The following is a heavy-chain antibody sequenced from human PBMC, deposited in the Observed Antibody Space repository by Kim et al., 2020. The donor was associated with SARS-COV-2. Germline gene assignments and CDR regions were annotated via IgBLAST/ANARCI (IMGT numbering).Heavy chain of an antibody. J-gene: IGHJ6*02. CDR3: AKGGGDEYSSSSHYYYYYYGMDV. Sequence: GGSLRLSCAASGFTFGDYAMHWVRQAPGKGLEWVSGISWNSGSIGYADSVNGRFTISRDNAKNSLYLQMNSLRAEDTALYYCAKGGGDEYSSSSHYYYYYYGMDVWGQGTTVTVSS. V-gene: IGHV3-9*01. CDR2: ISWNSGSI. D-gene: IGHD6-6*01. CDR1: GFTFGDYA.